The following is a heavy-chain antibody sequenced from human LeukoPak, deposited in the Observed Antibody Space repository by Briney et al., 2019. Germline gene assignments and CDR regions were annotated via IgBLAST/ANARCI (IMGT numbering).Heavy chain of an antibody. V-gene: IGHV4-61*05. J-gene: IGHJ2*01. CDR3: ARTSLYSSSWYPHWYFDL. D-gene: IGHD6-13*01. CDR1: GGSISSSSYY. Sequence: PSETLSPTCTVSGGSISSSSYYWGWIRQPPGKGLEWIGNIYYSGSTNYNPSLKSRVTISVDTSKNQFSLKLSSVTAADTAVYYCARTSLYSSSWYPHWYFDLWGRGTLVTVSS. CDR2: IYYSGST.